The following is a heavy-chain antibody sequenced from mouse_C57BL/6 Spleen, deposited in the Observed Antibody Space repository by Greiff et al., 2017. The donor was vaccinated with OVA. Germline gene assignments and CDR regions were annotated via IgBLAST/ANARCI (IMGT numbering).Heavy chain of an antibody. CDR1: GFTFSSYA. CDR2: ISDGGSYT. J-gene: IGHJ4*01. V-gene: IGHV5-4*01. D-gene: IGHD1-1*01. CDR3: ARSPSITTVVAPYAMDY. Sequence: EVQLVESGGGLVKPGGSLKLSCAASGFTFSSYAMSWVRQTPEKRLEWVATISDGGSYTYYPDNVKGRFTISRDNAKNNLYLQMSHLKSEDTAMYYCARSPSITTVVAPYAMDYWGQGTSVTVSS.